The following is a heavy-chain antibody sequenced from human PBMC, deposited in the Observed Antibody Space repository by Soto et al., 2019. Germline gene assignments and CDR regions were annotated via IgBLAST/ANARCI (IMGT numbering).Heavy chain of an antibody. V-gene: IGHV1-3*01. CDR2: INAGNGNT. D-gene: IGHD3-3*01. Sequence: GASVKVSCKASGYTFTSYSIHWVRQAPGQRLEWMGWINAGNGNTKYSQSFQGRVTIARDTSASTAYMELSSLRPEDTAVYYCAREHDFWSNYCFDYWGQGTLVTVSS. CDR1: GYTFTSYS. J-gene: IGHJ4*02. CDR3: AREHDFWSNYCFDY.